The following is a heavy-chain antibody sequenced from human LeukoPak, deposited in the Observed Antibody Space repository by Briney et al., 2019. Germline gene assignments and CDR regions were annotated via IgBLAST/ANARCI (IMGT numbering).Heavy chain of an antibody. Sequence: SETLSLTCAVYGGSFSGYYWSWIRQPPGKGLEWIGGINHSGSTNYNPSLKSRVTISVDTSKNQFSLKLSSVTAADTAVYYCARGRSRATMIVVVRHNWFDPWGQGTLVTVSS. CDR1: GGSFSGYY. CDR2: INHSGST. J-gene: IGHJ5*02. CDR3: ARGRSRATMIVVVRHNWFDP. D-gene: IGHD3-22*01. V-gene: IGHV4-34*01.